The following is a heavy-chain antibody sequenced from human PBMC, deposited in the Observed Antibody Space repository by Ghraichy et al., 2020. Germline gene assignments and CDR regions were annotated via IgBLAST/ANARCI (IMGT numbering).Heavy chain of an antibody. Sequence: SETLSLTCTVSGSSIISYYWSWIRQPPGKVLEWIGYIHYSGSTKYNPSLKSRVSISLDTSKSQFSLKMSSVTAADTAVYYCARAPWIELHFDSWGQGTLVTVSS. CDR1: GSSIISYY. CDR3: ARAPWIELHFDS. D-gene: IGHD5-12*01. V-gene: IGHV4-59*01. J-gene: IGHJ4*02. CDR2: IHYSGST.